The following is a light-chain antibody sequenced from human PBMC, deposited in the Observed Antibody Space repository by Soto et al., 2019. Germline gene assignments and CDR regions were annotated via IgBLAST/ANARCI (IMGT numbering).Light chain of an antibody. CDR3: QQYYSSPWT. J-gene: IGKJ1*01. CDR1: QSVLYSSNNKNY. Sequence: DIVMTQSPDSLAVSLGERATINCKSSQSVLYSSNNKNYLTWYQQKPGQPPKLLIYWASTRESGVPDRFSGSGSGTDFGLTISSLQAEDVAVYYCQQYYSSPWTFGQGTKVEIK. V-gene: IGKV4-1*01. CDR2: WAS.